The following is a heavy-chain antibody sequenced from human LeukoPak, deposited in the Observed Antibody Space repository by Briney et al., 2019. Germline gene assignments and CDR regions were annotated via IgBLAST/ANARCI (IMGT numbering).Heavy chain of an antibody. CDR1: GFTFSSYS. CDR3: ASHGIVVVRQSNAFDI. J-gene: IGHJ3*02. Sequence: GGSLRLSCAASGFTFSSYSMHWVRQAPGKGLEWVAVISYDGSNKYYADSVKGRFTISRDDSKNTLYLQMNSLRAEDTAVYYCASHGIVVVRQSNAFDIWGQGTMVTVSS. V-gene: IGHV3-30-3*01. CDR2: ISYDGSNK. D-gene: IGHD3-22*01.